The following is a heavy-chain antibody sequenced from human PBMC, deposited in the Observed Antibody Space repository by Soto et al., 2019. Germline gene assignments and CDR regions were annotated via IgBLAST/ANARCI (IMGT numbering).Heavy chain of an antibody. Sequence: PGGSLRLSCAASGFTFSSYDMHWVRRATGKGLEWVSAIGTAGDTYYPGSVKGRFTISRENAKNSLYLQMNSLRAGDTAVYYCARSYVGQQLVLFDYWGQGTLVTVS. D-gene: IGHD6-13*01. CDR3: ARSYVGQQLVLFDY. CDR1: GFTFSSYD. J-gene: IGHJ4*02. V-gene: IGHV3-13*01. CDR2: IGTAGDT.